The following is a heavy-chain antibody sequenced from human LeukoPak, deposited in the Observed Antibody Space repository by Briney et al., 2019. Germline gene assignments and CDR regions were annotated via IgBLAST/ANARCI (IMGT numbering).Heavy chain of an antibody. J-gene: IGHJ5*02. D-gene: IGHD3-10*01. V-gene: IGHV1-2*02. CDR3: ARDVVSMVRGVTWFDP. CDR2: INPNSGGT. CDR1: GYTFTGYY. Sequence: ASVKVSCKASGYTFTGYYMHWVRQAPGQGLEWMGWINPNSGGTSYAQKFQGRVTMTRDTSISTAYMELGRLRSDDTAVYYCARDVVSMVRGVTWFDPWGQGTLVTVSS.